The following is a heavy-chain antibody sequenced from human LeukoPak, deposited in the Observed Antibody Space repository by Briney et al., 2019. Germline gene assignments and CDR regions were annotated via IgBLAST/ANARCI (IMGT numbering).Heavy chain of an antibody. CDR2: ISAYNGNT. D-gene: IGHD2-2*01. J-gene: IGHJ4*02. CDR1: GYTFTSYG. CDR3: ARDPQQMLVVPGVYFDY. V-gene: IGHV1-18*04. Sequence: ASVKVSCKASGYTFTSYGISWVRQAPGQGLEWMGWISAYNGNTNYAQKLQGRVTMTTDTPTSTAYMELRSLRSDDTAVYYCARDPQQMLVVPGVYFDYWGQGTLVTVSS.